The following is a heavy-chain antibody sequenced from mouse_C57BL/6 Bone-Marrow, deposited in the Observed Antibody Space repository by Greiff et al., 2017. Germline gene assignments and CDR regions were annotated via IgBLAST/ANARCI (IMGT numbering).Heavy chain of an antibody. CDR1: GYTFTSYW. Sequence: QVQLQQPGAELVKPGASVKMSCKASGYTFTSYWITWVKQRPGQGLEWIGDIYPGSGSTNYNEKFKSKATLTVDTSSSTAYMQLSSLTSEDSAVYYCARGDYGRSVFDYWGQGTTLTVSS. CDR2: IYPGSGST. V-gene: IGHV1-55*01. D-gene: IGHD1-1*01. CDR3: ARGDYGRSVFDY. J-gene: IGHJ2*01.